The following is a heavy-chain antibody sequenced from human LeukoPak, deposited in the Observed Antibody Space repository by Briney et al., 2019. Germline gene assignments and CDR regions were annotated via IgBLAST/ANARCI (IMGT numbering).Heavy chain of an antibody. CDR2: IKQDGSEK. CDR3: ARVAGYYGSFI. CDR1: GFTFSSYW. D-gene: IGHD3-10*01. Sequence: GSLRLSCAGSGFTFSSYWMSWVRQAPAKGLEWVANIKQDGSEKYYVDSVKGRFTISRDNAKNSLYLQMNSLRAEDTAVYYCARVAGYYGSFIWGQGTLVTVSS. J-gene: IGHJ4*02. V-gene: IGHV3-7*01.